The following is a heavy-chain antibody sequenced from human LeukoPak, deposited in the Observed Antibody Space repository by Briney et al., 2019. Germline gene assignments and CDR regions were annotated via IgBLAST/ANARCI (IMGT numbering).Heavy chain of an antibody. V-gene: IGHV4-34*01. J-gene: IGHJ6*03. CDR3: ARVPNYSNYPYYYYYYMDV. D-gene: IGHD4-11*01. Sequence: PSETLSLTCALYGVSFSGSYWSWIRQPPVKGLEWIGEINHSASTHYNPSLKSRVTISVDTSKTQFSVKLSSVTAADTAVYYCARVPNYSNYPYYYYYYMDVWGKGTTVTVSS. CDR2: INHSAST. CDR1: GVSFSGSY.